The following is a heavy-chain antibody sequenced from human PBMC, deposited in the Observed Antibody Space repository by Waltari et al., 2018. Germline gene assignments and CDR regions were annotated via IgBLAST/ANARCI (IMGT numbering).Heavy chain of an antibody. CDR1: GFTFSSYE. D-gene: IGHD5-12*01. J-gene: IGHJ3*02. Sequence: EVQLVESGGGLVQPGGSLRLSCAASGFTFSSYEMNWVRQAPGKGLEWVSYISSSGSTIYYADSVKGRFTISRDNAKNSLYLQMNSLRAEDTAVYYCARGLAREAFDIWGQGTMVTVSS. CDR3: ARGLAREAFDI. V-gene: IGHV3-48*03. CDR2: ISSSGSTI.